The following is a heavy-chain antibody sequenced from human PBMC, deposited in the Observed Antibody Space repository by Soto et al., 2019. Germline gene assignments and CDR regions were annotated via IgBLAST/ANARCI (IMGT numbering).Heavy chain of an antibody. J-gene: IGHJ6*01. V-gene: IGHV3-15*01. CDR3: TMISGYLYNYYGRES. CDR2: IKSKTDGGTT. CDR1: GFTFSNAW. D-gene: IGHD5-12*01. Sequence: GGSLRLSCAASGFTFSNAWMSWVRQAPGKGLEWVGRIKSKTDGGTTDYAAPVKGGFTISRDDSKNTLYLQMNSLKTEDTAVYSCTMISGYLYNYYGRESGGKGPRSPFPQ.